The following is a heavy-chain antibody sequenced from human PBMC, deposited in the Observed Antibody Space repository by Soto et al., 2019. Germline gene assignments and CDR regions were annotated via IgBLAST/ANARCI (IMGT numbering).Heavy chain of an antibody. Sequence: PGGSLRLSCAASGFTFSSYGMHWVRQAPGKGLEWVAVISYDGSNKYYADSVKGRFTISRDNSKNTLYLQMNSLRAEDTAVYYCAKGRYYYGSGSYYIGWFDPWGQGTLVTVSS. D-gene: IGHD3-10*01. CDR1: GFTFSSYG. V-gene: IGHV3-30*18. CDR2: ISYDGSNK. CDR3: AKGRYYYGSGSYYIGWFDP. J-gene: IGHJ5*02.